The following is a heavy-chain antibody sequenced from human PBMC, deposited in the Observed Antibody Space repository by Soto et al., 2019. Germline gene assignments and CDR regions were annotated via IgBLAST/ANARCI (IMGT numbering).Heavy chain of an antibody. V-gene: IGHV1-69*02. CDR1: GGTFSSST. CDR2: IIPILGIS. J-gene: IGHJ4*02. D-gene: IGHD3-10*01. CDR3: ARGSEGYYFDY. Sequence: QVQLVQSGAEVKKPGSSVKVSCKASGGTFSSSTISWVRQSPGQGLEWMGRIIPILGISNYSQKFQGRVTITADKSTSTAYMELSSLRSEDTAVYYCARGSEGYYFDYWGQGTLVTVSS.